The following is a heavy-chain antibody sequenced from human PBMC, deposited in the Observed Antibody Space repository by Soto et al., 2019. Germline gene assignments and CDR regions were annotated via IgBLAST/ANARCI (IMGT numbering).Heavy chain of an antibody. CDR3: ARDRYYGSRTYNHFDS. J-gene: IGHJ4*02. CDR1: GYTFTSYT. Sequence: ASVKVSCKASGYTFTSYTMHWVRQAPGQRLEWMGWINAGNGNTKHSQTFQDRVTITRDTSASTVYMEVSSLRSEDTAVYYCARDRYYGSRTYNHFDSWGQGTQVTVSS. CDR2: INAGNGNT. D-gene: IGHD3-10*01. V-gene: IGHV1-3*01.